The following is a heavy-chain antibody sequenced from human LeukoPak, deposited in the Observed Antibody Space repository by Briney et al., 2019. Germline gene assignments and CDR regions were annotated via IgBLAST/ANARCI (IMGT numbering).Heavy chain of an antibody. V-gene: IGHV3-23*01. D-gene: IGHD3-16*02. Sequence: PGGSLRLSCAASGFTFSSYAVSWVRQAPGKGLEWVSAISGSGGSTYYADSVKGRFTISRDNSKNTLYLQMNSLRAEDTAVYYCAKLGQMITFGGVIAEFDYWGQGTLVTVSS. CDR1: GFTFSSYA. J-gene: IGHJ4*02. CDR2: ISGSGGST. CDR3: AKLGQMITFGGVIAEFDY.